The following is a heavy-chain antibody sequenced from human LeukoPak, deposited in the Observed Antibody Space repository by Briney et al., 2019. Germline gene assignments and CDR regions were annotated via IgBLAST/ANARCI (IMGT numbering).Heavy chain of an antibody. Sequence: ASVKVSCKASGYTFTSYGISWVRQAPGQGLEWMGWISAYNGNTNYAQKLQGRVTMTTDTPTSTAYMELRSLRSDDTAVYYCARTRSSSWYVPYYFDYWGQGTLVTVSS. CDR2: ISAYNGNT. CDR3: ARTRSSSWYVPYYFDY. CDR1: GYTFTSYG. D-gene: IGHD6-13*01. J-gene: IGHJ4*02. V-gene: IGHV1-18*01.